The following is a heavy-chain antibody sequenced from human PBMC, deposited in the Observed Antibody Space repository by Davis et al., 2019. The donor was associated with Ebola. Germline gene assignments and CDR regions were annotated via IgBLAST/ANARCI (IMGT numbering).Heavy chain of an antibody. V-gene: IGHV1-18*04. CDR3: ARMAAAGTKLDV. Sequence: AASVKVSCKASGYTFTSYGISWVRQAPRQGLEWMGWISTYNGNTNFAQKLQGRVTMTTDTSTSSAYMELRSRRSDDTAVYYCARMAAAGTKLDVWGQGTTVTVSS. CDR2: ISTYNGNT. CDR1: GYTFTSYG. J-gene: IGHJ6*02. D-gene: IGHD6-13*01.